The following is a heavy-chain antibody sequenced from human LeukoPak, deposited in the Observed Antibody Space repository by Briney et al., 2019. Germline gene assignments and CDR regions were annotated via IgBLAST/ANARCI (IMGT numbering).Heavy chain of an antibody. V-gene: IGHV1-69*04. Sequence: SVKVSCKASGGTFSSYAISWVRQAPGQGLEWMGRIIPILGIANYAQKFQGRVMITADKSTSTAYMELSSLRSEDTAVYYCARAGGRRDGYNDAFDIWGQGTMVTVSS. J-gene: IGHJ3*02. CDR1: GGTFSSYA. CDR3: ARAGGRRDGYNDAFDI. CDR2: IIPILGIA. D-gene: IGHD5-24*01.